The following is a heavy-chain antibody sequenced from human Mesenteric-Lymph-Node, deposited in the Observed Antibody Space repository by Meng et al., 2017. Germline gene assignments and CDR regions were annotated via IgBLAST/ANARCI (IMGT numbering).Heavy chain of an antibody. CDR3: ASSARPYYYDSSGYYYGSRVPGLHGVFGY. J-gene: IGHJ4*01. V-gene: IGHV1-69*13. D-gene: IGHD3-22*01. CDR1: GYTFTSYG. Sequence: SVKVSCKASGYTFTSYGISWVRQAPGQGREWMGGIIPIFGTANYAQKFQGRVTITADESTSTAYMELSSLRSEDTAVYYCASSARPYYYDSSGYYYGSRVPGLHGVFGYWGQGNQVNRLL. CDR2: IIPIFGTA.